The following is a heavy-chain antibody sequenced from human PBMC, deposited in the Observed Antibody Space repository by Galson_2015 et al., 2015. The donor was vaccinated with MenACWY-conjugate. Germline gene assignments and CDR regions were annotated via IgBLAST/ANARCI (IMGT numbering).Heavy chain of an antibody. J-gene: IGHJ5*02. CDR1: GGTFSSYA. CDR2: IIPIFGTA. Sequence: SVKVSCKASGGTFSSYAISWVRQAPGQGLKWMGGIIPIFGTANYAQKFQGRVTITADESTSTAYMELSSLRSEDTAVYYCARVQLLGRSWFDPWGQGTLVTVSS. D-gene: IGHD2-2*01. CDR3: ARVQLLGRSWFDP. V-gene: IGHV1-69*13.